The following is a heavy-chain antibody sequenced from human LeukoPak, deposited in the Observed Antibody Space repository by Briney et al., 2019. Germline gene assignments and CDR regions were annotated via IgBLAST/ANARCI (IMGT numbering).Heavy chain of an antibody. Sequence: ASVKVSCKASGYTFISYGISWVRQAPGQGLEWMGWISAYNGNTNYAQKLQGRVTMTTDTSTSTAYMELRSLRSDDTAVYYCARVGSGRVVAATSYYYYYGMDVWSKGTTVTVPS. J-gene: IGHJ6*04. CDR1: GYTFISYG. D-gene: IGHD2-15*01. CDR2: ISAYNGNT. CDR3: ARVGSGRVVAATSYYYYYGMDV. V-gene: IGHV1-18*04.